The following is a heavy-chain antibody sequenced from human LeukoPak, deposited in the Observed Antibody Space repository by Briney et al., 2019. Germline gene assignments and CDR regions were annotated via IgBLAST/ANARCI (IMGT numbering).Heavy chain of an antibody. CDR3: AKDLASTGPPTVDY. J-gene: IGHJ4*02. CDR2: ISYDGSNK. V-gene: IGHV3-30*18. CDR1: GFTFSSYG. Sequence: GGSLRLSCAASGFTFSSYGMHWVRQAPGKGLEWVAVISYDGSNKYYADSVKGRFTISRDNSKNTLYLQMNSLRAEDTAVYYCAKDLASTGPPTVDYWGQGTLVTVSS.